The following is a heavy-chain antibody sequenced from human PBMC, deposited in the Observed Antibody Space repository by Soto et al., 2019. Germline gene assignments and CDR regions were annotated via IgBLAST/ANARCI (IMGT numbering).Heavy chain of an antibody. J-gene: IGHJ4*02. Sequence: PXVSMRLSCSAARFSLNTYALSWVRQAPGKGLDWVSGISGSGNKTYYADSVKGRFTISRDNSKDTLCLQMNSLRAEDTAVYYCARGVRLHFDNWGQGALVTVSS. D-gene: IGHD4-17*01. CDR2: ISGSGNKT. V-gene: IGHV3-23*01. CDR1: RFSLNTYA. CDR3: ARGVRLHFDN.